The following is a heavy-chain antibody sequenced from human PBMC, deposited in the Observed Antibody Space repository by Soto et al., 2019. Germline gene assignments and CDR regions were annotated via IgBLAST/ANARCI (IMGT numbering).Heavy chain of an antibody. CDR3: AGGDPYNWFDP. Sequence: QVQLQESGPGLVKPSETLSLTCTVSGGSVSSGSYYWSWIRQPPGKGLEWIGYIYYSGSTNYNPSLKSHVTISVDTSKNQFALQLSSVTAADTAVYYWAGGDPYNWFDPWGQGTLVTVSS. V-gene: IGHV4-61*01. J-gene: IGHJ5*02. CDR2: IYYSGST. D-gene: IGHD3-16*01. CDR1: GGSVSSGSYY.